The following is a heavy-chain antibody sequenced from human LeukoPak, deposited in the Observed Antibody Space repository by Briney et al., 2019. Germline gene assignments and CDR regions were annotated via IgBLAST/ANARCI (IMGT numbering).Heavy chain of an antibody. D-gene: IGHD3-3*01. CDR2: IKPDGSDK. CDR1: GFTFSSYW. V-gene: IGHV3-7*01. J-gene: IGHJ4*02. CDR3: AGITIFGVVISY. Sequence: GGSLRLSCVASGFTFSSYWMSWVRQAPGKGLEWVANIKPDGSDKFYVDSVKGRFTISRDNAKNSVYLQMNSLRAEDTAVYYCAGITIFGVVISYWGQGTLVTVSS.